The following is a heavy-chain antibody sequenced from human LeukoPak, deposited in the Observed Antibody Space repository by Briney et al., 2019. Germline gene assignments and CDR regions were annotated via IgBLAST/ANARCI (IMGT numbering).Heavy chain of an antibody. CDR2: IGWNGGDI. D-gene: IGHD2-21*01. Sequence: PGGSLRLSCAASGFAFNDVGMHWVRQPPGKGLEWVSGIGWNGGDIGYAESVQGRFTISRDNAKKSLYLNMNSLRPEDTAFYFCAKARHCVGGAFDNWGQGTLVTVSS. CDR1: GFAFNDVG. V-gene: IGHV3-9*01. J-gene: IGHJ4*02. CDR3: AKARHCVGGAFDN.